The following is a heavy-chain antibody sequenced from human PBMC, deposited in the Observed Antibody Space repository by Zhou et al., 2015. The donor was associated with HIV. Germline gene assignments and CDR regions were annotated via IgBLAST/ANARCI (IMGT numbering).Heavy chain of an antibody. CDR3: ARDRGAAGNNWFDP. J-gene: IGHJ5*02. D-gene: IGHD6-13*01. CDR2: IIPIFGTA. V-gene: IGHV1-69*06. CDR1: GGSFNSYT. Sequence: QVQLVQSGAEVKKPGSSVKVSCKASGGSFNSYTITWVRQAPGQGLEWVGGIIPIFGTANYAQKFQGRVTITADKSTSTAYMELSSLRSEDTAVYYCARDRGAAGNNWFDPWGQGTLVTVSS.